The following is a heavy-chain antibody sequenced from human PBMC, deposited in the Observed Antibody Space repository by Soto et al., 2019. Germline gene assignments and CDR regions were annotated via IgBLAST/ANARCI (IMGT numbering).Heavy chain of an antibody. J-gene: IGHJ4*02. CDR2: ISAYNGNT. Sequence: ASVKVSCKASGYTFTSYGINWVRQATGQGLEWMGWISAYNGNTNYAQKLQGRVTMTTDTSTSTAYMELRSLRSDDTAVYYCAREGAKYDFWSGYYYYFDYWGQGTLVTVSS. D-gene: IGHD3-3*01. CDR3: AREGAKYDFWSGYYYYFDY. CDR1: GYTFTSYG. V-gene: IGHV1-18*01.